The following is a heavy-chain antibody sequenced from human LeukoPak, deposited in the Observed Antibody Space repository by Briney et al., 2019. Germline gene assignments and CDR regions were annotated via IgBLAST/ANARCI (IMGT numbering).Heavy chain of an antibody. V-gene: IGHV1-2*02. CDR1: GYTFTGYY. Sequence: ASVKVSCKASGYTFTGYYMHWVRQAPGQGLEWMGWINPKSGGTNYAQKYQGRVTMTRDTSISTAYMELSRLRSDDTAVYCCTSNIIILRGLMPTRFDTWGQGTRVTVSS. D-gene: IGHD3-10*01. J-gene: IGHJ5*02. CDR2: INPKSGGT. CDR3: TSNIIILRGLMPTRFDT.